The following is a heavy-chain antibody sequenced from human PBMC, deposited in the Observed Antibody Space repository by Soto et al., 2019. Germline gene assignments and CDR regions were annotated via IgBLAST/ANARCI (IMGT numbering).Heavy chain of an antibody. CDR2: IRSKANSYAT. CDR1: GFTFSGSA. V-gene: IGHV3-73*02. CDR3: TRRSFSSNEVGAPYYYGMDV. Sequence: EVQLVESGGGVVQPGGSLKLSCAASGFTFSGSAMHWVRQASGKGLEWVGRIRSKANSYATAYAASVKGRFTISRDDSKDTAYLQMNSLKAEDTAVYYCTRRSFSSNEVGAPYYYGMDVWGQGTTVTVSS. D-gene: IGHD1-26*01. J-gene: IGHJ6*02.